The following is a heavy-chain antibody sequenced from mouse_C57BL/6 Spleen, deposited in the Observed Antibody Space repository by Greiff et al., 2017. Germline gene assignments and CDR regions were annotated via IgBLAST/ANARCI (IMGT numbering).Heavy chain of an antibody. CDR3: ARRYGYDDYFDY. Sequence: QVQLQQPGAELVRPGSSVKLSCKASGYTFTSYWMDWVKQRPGQGLEWIGNIYPSDSETHYNQKFKDKATLTVDKSSSTAYMQLSSLTSEDSAVYYCARRYGYDDYFDYWGQGTTLTVSS. CDR2: IYPSDSET. D-gene: IGHD2-2*01. J-gene: IGHJ2*01. V-gene: IGHV1-61*01. CDR1: GYTFTSYW.